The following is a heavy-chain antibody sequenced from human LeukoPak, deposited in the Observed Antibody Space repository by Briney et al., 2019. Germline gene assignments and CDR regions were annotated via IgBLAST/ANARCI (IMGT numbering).Heavy chain of an antibody. Sequence: SETLSLTCTVSGGSISNYYWTWIRLPPGKGLEWIGYIYYTGATYYNHSLKSRVTISLDTSKNQFSLKLSSVTAADAAVYYCARAGYSYGTGYYFDYWGQGALVTVSS. J-gene: IGHJ4*02. CDR1: GGSISNYY. CDR3: ARAGYSYGTGYYFDY. D-gene: IGHD5-18*01. V-gene: IGHV4-59*01. CDR2: IYYTGAT.